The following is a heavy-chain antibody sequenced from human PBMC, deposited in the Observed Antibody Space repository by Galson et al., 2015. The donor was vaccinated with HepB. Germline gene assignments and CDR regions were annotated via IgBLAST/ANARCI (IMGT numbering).Heavy chain of an antibody. Sequence: QSGAEVKKPGASVKVSCKASGGTFSSYATHWVRQAPGQGLEWMGAIIPIFSSAHYAQKFQGRVTITADKSTGTTYMELSSLRSEDTAIYYCARERDGGLRYYYFGMDVWGQGTTVTVSS. V-gene: IGHV1-69*06. J-gene: IGHJ6*02. D-gene: IGHD2-21*01. CDR2: IIPIFSSA. CDR1: GGTFSSYA. CDR3: ARERDGGLRYYYFGMDV.